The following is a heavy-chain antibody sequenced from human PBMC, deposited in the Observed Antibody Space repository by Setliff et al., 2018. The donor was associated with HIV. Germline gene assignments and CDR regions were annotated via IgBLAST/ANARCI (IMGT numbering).Heavy chain of an antibody. CDR1: GYAFTYYY. D-gene: IGHD5-12*01. V-gene: IGHV1-46*01. CDR3: ARGWMATLNGPLGY. CDR2: LNPNGGST. Sequence: ASVKVSCKTSGYAFTYYYIHWVRQAPGQGLEWLGTLNPNGGSTTYAQMFQGRVTITADTSASTAYLEMSSLRSEDTAVYYCARGWMATLNGPLGYWGQGTLVTVS. J-gene: IGHJ4*02.